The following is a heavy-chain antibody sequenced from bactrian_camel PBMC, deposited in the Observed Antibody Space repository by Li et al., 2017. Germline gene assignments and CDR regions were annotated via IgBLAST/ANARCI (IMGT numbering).Heavy chain of an antibody. CDR3: AARSGCVAGTANAPVKEAFVI. Sequence: HVQLVESGGGSVQAGGSLRLSCAASGSIQRTNCMGWFRQAPGKEREGVATIYSGGVVTYYADSVKGRFTISQDNAKNTAYLQMDSLRPEDTAMYYCAARSGCVAGTANAPVKEAFVIWGQGTQVTVS. CDR1: GSIQRTNC. D-gene: IGHD3*01. J-gene: IGHJ4*01. V-gene: IGHV3S54*01. CDR2: IYSGGVVT.